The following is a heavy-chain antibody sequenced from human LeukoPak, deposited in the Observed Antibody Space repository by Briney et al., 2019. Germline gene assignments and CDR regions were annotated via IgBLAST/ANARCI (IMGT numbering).Heavy chain of an antibody. CDR3: AREYYYDSRAWWFDP. CDR1: GGSISSYY. CDR2: IYTSGST. J-gene: IGHJ5*02. V-gene: IGHV4-4*07. Sequence: SETLSLTCTVSGGSISSYYWSWIRQPAGKGLEWIGRIYTSGSTNYNPSLKSPFPMSVDTSKNQFYLKLSSVPAADTAVYYCAREYYYDSRAWWFDPWGQGTLVTVSS. D-gene: IGHD3-22*01.